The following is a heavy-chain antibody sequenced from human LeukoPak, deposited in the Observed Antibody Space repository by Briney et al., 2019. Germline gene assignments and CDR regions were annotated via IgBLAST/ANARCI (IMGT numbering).Heavy chain of an antibody. J-gene: IGHJ4*02. Sequence: GGSLRLSCAASGFTFSGYSMIWVRQAPGKGLEWVSSISSSSSYIYYADSVKGRFTISRDNAKNSLYLQMNSLRAEDTAVYYCATGRDCSGGSCYSVYWGQGTLVTVSS. D-gene: IGHD2-15*01. CDR1: GFTFSGYS. CDR3: ATGRDCSGGSCYSVY. CDR2: ISSSSSYI. V-gene: IGHV3-21*01.